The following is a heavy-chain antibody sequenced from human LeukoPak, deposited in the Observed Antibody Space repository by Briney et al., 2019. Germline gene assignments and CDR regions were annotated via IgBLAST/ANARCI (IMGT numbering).Heavy chain of an antibody. D-gene: IGHD3-3*01. V-gene: IGHV4-30-4*08. CDR2: IYYSGST. CDR1: GGSISSGDYY. CDR3: ARGPNFTIYYLDY. J-gene: IGHJ4*02. Sequence: PSETLSLTCTVSGGSISSGDYYWSWIRQPPGKGLEWIGYIYYSGSTYYNPSLKSRVTMSVDTSKNQFSLKLSSVTAADTAVYYCARGPNFTIYYLDYWGQGTLVTVSS.